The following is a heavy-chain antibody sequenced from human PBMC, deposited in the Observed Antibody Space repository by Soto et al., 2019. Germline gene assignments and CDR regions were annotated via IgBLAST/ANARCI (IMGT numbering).Heavy chain of an antibody. CDR3: ARGVLH. CDR2: ISYSGST. J-gene: IGHJ4*01. Sequence: QVQLQESGPGLVQPSQTLSLTCTVSGGSISSGGYYWSWIRQHQGTGLEWIGHISYSGSTYYNTSLKSRVTISVDTSRNQFALIVNSETAADTALDYCARGVLHWGQGTLVTVSS. V-gene: IGHV4-31*03. CDR1: GGSISSGGYY.